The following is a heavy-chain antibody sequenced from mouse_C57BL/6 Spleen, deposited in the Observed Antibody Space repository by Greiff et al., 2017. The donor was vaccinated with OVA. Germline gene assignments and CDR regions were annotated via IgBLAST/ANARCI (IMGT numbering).Heavy chain of an antibody. Sequence: QLQQPGAELVKPGASVKMSCKASGYTFPSYWITWVKQRPGQGLEWIGDIYPGSGSTNYNEKFKSKATLTVDTSSSTAYMQLSSLTSEDSAVYYCARRDYGSSHWYFDVWGTGTTVTVSS. CDR3: ARRDYGSSHWYFDV. J-gene: IGHJ1*03. CDR2: IYPGSGST. D-gene: IGHD1-1*01. V-gene: IGHV1-55*01. CDR1: GYTFPSYW.